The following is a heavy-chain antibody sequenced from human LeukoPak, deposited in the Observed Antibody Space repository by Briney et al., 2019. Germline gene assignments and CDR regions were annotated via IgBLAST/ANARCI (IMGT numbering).Heavy chain of an antibody. CDR1: GGTFSSYA. Sequence: GASVTVSCKASGGTFSSYAISWVRQAPGPGLEWMAKIIPILGIANYAQKFQGRVTITADKSTSTAYIELSSLRSDDTAVYYCASTLPSTSIPMYYYYGMDVWGQGTTVTVSS. J-gene: IGHJ6*02. CDR2: IIPILGIA. CDR3: ASTLPSTSIPMYYYYGMDV. D-gene: IGHD2-2*01. V-gene: IGHV1-69*04.